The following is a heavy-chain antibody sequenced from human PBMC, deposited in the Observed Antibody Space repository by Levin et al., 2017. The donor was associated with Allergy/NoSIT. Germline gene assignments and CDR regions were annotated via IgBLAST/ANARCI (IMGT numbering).Heavy chain of an antibody. D-gene: IGHD5-24*01. CDR3: VKVNKRWVFDS. CDR1: GFSFRRYA. Sequence: PGGSLRLSCAASGFSFRRYAMTWVRQAPGKGLEWVCGITDNGVNTYYADSVKGRFAVSRDQSRNTLSLQMNSLTVEDTAIYYCVKVNKRWVFDSWGQGTLVTVSS. V-gene: IGHV3-23*01. J-gene: IGHJ5*01. CDR2: ITDNGVNT.